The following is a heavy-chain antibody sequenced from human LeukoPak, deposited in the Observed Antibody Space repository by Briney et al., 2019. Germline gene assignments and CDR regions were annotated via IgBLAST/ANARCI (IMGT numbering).Heavy chain of an antibody. CDR3: AGDPMTLRGAFDI. V-gene: IGHV3-30*03. D-gene: IGHD2-21*02. J-gene: IGHJ3*02. Sequence: GGSLRLSCAASGFTFSSYGMHWVRQAPGKGLEWVAVISYDGSNKYYADSVKGRFTISRDNSKNTLYLQMNSLRSEDTAVYYCAGDPMTLRGAFDIWGQGTMVTVSS. CDR2: ISYDGSNK. CDR1: GFTFSSYG.